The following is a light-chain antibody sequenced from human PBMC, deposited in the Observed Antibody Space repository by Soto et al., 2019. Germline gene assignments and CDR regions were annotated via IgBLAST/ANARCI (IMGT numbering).Light chain of an antibody. Sequence: QSVLTQPPSASGTPGQRVTISCSGSSSNIGSNTVNWYQQLPGTAPKLLIHSNNQRPSGVPDRFSGSKSGTSAFLAISGLQSEDEADYYCASWDDSLNGLVFGGGTKRTVL. V-gene: IGLV1-44*01. CDR1: SSNIGSNT. CDR3: ASWDDSLNGLV. CDR2: SNN. J-gene: IGLJ2*01.